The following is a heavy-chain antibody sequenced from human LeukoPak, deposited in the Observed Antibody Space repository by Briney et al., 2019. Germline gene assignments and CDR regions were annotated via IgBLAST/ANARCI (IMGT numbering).Heavy chain of an antibody. J-gene: IGHJ4*02. V-gene: IGHV3-23*01. CDR2: IYENGGTT. CDR1: GFTFRSHA. CDR3: AKDLSADY. D-gene: IGHD1-26*01. Sequence: AGGSLRLSCVGSGFTFRSHAMSWVRQAPEKGLEFVSGIYENGGTTYYADSVKGRFTISRDNSKNTLYLQMNSLRAEDTAVYYCAKDLSADYWGQGTLVTVSS.